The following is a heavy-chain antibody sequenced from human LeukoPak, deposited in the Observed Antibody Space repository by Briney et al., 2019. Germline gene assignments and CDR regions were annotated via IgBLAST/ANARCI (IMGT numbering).Heavy chain of an antibody. V-gene: IGHV1-18*01. Sequence: GASVKVSCKASGYTFTSYGISWVRQAPGQGLEWMGWISAYNGNTNYAQKLQGRVTMTTDTSTSTAYMELRRLRSDDTAVYYCARDYPYYYGSGSYYGNFDYWGQGTLVTVSS. CDR2: ISAYNGNT. J-gene: IGHJ4*02. CDR1: GYTFTSYG. CDR3: ARDYPYYYGSGSYYGNFDY. D-gene: IGHD3-10*01.